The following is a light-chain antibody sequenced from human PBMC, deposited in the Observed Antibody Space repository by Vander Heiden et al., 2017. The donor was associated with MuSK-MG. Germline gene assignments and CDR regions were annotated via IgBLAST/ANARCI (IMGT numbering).Light chain of an antibody. V-gene: IGLV1-44*01. CDR1: RSNIGSNT. CDR2: SHS. J-gene: IGLJ3*02. CDR3: AAWDDSLNGLV. Sequence: QSVLTQPPLASGTPGQRVTISCSGSRSNIGSNTVNWYQQLPGTAPKLLIYSHSQRPSGVPDRFSGSRSGTSASLAISGLQSEDEADYYCAAWDDSLNGLVFGGGTKLTVL.